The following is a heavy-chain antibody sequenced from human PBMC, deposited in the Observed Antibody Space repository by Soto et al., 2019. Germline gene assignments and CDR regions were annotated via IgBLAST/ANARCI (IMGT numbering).Heavy chain of an antibody. CDR3: AKGLRGHIAGVYDH. Sequence: GGSLRLSCTASGFTFDDYAMYWVRQAPEKGLEWVSGINWKRNSIGYADSVKGRFTISRDNAKNALPLEMNSLRAEDTALYFCAKGLRGHIAGVYDHRGQVTLVTVSS. CDR2: INWKRNSI. V-gene: IGHV3-9*01. J-gene: IGHJ4*02. CDR1: GFTFDDYA. D-gene: IGHD6-13*01.